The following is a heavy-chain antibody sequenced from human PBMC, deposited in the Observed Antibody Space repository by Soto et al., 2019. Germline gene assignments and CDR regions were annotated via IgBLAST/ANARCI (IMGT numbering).Heavy chain of an antibody. J-gene: IGHJ4*02. CDR3: ARVPAWRYYDSSGYYYDY. V-gene: IGHV3-74*01. CDR1: GFTFSSYW. Sequence: GGSLRLSCAASGFTFSSYWMHWVRQAPGKGLVWVSRINSDGSSTSYADSVKGRFTISRDNAKNTLYLQMNSLRAEDTAVYYCARVPAWRYYDSSGYYYDYWGQGTLVTVSS. D-gene: IGHD3-22*01. CDR2: INSDGSST.